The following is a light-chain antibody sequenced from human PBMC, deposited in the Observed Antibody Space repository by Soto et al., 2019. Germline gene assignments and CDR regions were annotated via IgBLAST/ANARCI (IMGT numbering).Light chain of an antibody. Sequence: EIVMTQSPATLSVSPGERATLSCRASQSVSSNLAWYQQKPGQAPRLLIYGASTRATGITARFSGSGSGTEFTLTISSLQSEDFAGYYCQQYNNWPPLTFGGGTKVEIK. V-gene: IGKV3-15*01. CDR1: QSVSSN. CDR3: QQYNNWPPLT. J-gene: IGKJ4*01. CDR2: GAS.